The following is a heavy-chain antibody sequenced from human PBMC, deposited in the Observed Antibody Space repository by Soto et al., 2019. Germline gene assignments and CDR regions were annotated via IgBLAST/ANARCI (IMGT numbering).Heavy chain of an antibody. J-gene: IGHJ6*02. CDR2: IRPFFQTP. V-gene: IGHV1-69*12. CDR1: GGTFRTSP. D-gene: IGHD5-12*01. Sequence: QVQLVQSGAEVKKPGPSVKVSCRTSGGTFRTSPISWGGRPPGQGFEWWGGIRPFFQTPDYAQKFQGRVTITADESTSTAYMELSSLGSEDTAVYYCARDKDRLQLGGNYYYIMDVWGQGTTVTVSS. CDR3: ARDKDRLQLGGNYYYIMDV.